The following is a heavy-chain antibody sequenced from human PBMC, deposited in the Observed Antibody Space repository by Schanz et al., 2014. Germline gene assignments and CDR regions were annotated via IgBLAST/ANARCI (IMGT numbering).Heavy chain of an antibody. CDR3: TRGSGSRSYGWYYDS. Sequence: VQLVESGGGVVQRGGSLRLSCAASGFIFSSYWMHWVRQAPGKGLVWISRINSDGSSASYADSVKGRFTISRDNAKNTLYLQMNSVRAEDSAVYYCTRGSGSRSYGWYYDSWGQGTLVTVSS. V-gene: IGHV3-74*02. CDR2: INSDGSSA. D-gene: IGHD3-10*01. J-gene: IGHJ4*02. CDR1: GFIFSSYW.